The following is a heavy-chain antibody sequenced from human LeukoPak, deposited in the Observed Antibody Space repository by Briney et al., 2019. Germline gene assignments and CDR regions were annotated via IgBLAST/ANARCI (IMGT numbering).Heavy chain of an antibody. CDR2: IRYDGNNK. CDR3: TKDRVGASPHDAFDI. Sequence: GGSLRLSCAASGFSFSIFAMHWVRQAPGKGLEWVAFIRYDGNNKYYAGSVRGRFTISRDNSKNTLYLQMNSLRAEDTAVYYCTKDRVGASPHDAFDIWGQGTMVTVSS. J-gene: IGHJ3*02. CDR1: GFSFSIFA. D-gene: IGHD1-26*01. V-gene: IGHV3-30*02.